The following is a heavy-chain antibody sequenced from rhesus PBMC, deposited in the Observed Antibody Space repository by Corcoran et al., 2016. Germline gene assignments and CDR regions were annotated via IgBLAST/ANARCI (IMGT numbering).Heavy chain of an antibody. Sequence: QVQLQESGPGLVKPSETLSLTCAVSGASISSYWWSWIRQPPGKGLEWIGEIKGKSVSTYYNPSLKSRVTISKDASKNQFSLKLSSVTAADTAVYYCARDRGVGSDFDYWGQGVLVTVSS. CDR2: IKGKSVST. D-gene: IGHD2-21*01. CDR3: ARDRGVGSDFDY. V-gene: IGHV4-80*01. CDR1: GASISSYW. J-gene: IGHJ4*01.